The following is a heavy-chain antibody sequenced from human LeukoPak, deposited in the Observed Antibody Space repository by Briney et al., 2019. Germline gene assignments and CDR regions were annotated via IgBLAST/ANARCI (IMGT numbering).Heavy chain of an antibody. V-gene: IGHV4-34*01. Sequence: SETLSLTCAVYGGSFSGYYWSWIRQPPGKGLEWIGEINHSGSTNYNPSLKSRVTISVDTSKNQFSLKLSSVTAADTAVYYCAREANYYGSGGIGYWGQGTLVTVSS. D-gene: IGHD3-10*01. CDR1: GGSFSGYY. CDR2: INHSGST. J-gene: IGHJ4*02. CDR3: AREANYYGSGGIGY.